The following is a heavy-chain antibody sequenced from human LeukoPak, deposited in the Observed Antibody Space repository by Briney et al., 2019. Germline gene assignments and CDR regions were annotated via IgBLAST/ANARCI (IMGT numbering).Heavy chain of an antibody. CDR2: ISNSGGST. Sequence: PGGSLRLSCAASGFTFSSYAMSWVRQAPGKGLEWVSVISNSGGSTFYADSVKGRFTISRDNSKNTLYLQMNSLRAEDTAMYYCARWNGDFLTGYYLDDWGQGTLVTVSS. V-gene: IGHV3-23*01. J-gene: IGHJ4*02. D-gene: IGHD3/OR15-3a*01. CDR3: ARWNGDFLTGYYLDD. CDR1: GFTFSSYA.